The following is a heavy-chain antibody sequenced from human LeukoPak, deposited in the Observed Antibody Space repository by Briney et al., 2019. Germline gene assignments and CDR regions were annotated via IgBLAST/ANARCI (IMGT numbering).Heavy chain of an antibody. J-gene: IGHJ6*02. Sequence: GGSLRLSCAASGFTFSSYAMSWVRQAPGKGLEWVSAISGSGGSTYYADSVKGRFTISRDNSKNTLYLQMNSLRAEDTALYYCAKATGGNWIYAYGMDVWGQGTTVTVSS. D-gene: IGHD1-7*01. CDR3: AKATGGNWIYAYGMDV. CDR2: ISGSGGST. CDR1: GFTFSSYA. V-gene: IGHV3-23*01.